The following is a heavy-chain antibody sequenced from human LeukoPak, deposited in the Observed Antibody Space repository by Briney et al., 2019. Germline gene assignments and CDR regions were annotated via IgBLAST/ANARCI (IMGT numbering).Heavy chain of an antibody. V-gene: IGHV3-21*01. Sequence: GGSLRLSCAASGFTFSDSCMDWVRQAPGKGLEWVSCINANSGYIWCADSVQGRFTISRDNAKNSLYLDMSSLRAENTALYLCVRELTLTTRKYYFESWGQGTLVTVSS. CDR3: VRELTLTTRKYYFES. D-gene: IGHD4/OR15-4a*01. J-gene: IGHJ4*02. CDR2: INANSGYI. CDR1: GFTFSDSC.